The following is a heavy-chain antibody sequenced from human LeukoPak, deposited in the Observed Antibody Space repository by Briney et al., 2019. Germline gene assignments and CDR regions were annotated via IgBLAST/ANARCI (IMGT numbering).Heavy chain of an antibody. CDR1: GGSISSGGYY. CDR3: AREYCSGGSCYFDY. Sequence: SETLSLTCTVSGGSISSGGYYWSWIRQHPGKGLEWIGYIYYSGSTYYNPSLKSRVTISVDTSKNRFSLKLSSVTAADTAVCYCAREYCSGGSCYFDYWGQGTLVTVSS. D-gene: IGHD2-15*01. J-gene: IGHJ4*02. CDR2: IYYSGST. V-gene: IGHV4-31*03.